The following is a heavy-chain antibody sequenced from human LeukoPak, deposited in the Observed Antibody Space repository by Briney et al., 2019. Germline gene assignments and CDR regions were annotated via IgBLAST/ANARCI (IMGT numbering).Heavy chain of an antibody. CDR1: GFTFSSYE. J-gene: IGHJ6*03. V-gene: IGHV3-48*03. CDR2: ISSLSGTI. D-gene: IGHD3-10*01. CDR3: ARSELGYNYYYMDV. Sequence: GGSLRLSCAASGFTFSSYEMNWVRQAPGQGLEWVSYISSLSGTIYYADSVKGRFTISRDNAKKSLYLQMNSLRAEDTAVYYCARSELGYNYYYMDVWGKGTTVTISS.